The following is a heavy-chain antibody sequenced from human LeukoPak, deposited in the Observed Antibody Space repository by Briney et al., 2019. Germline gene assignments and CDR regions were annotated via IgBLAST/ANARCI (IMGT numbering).Heavy chain of an antibody. CDR2: IRYDGNYK. D-gene: IGHD1-7*01. J-gene: IGHJ4*02. CDR1: GFTFSNYA. Sequence: GGSLRLSCAASGFTFSNYAMHWVRQAPGKGLEWVVFIRYDGNYKYYADSVKGRFTISRDNSKNTLYLQMNSLRTEDAAVFYSAKENSWGFDSWGQGTLVTVSS. CDR3: AKENSWGFDS. V-gene: IGHV3-30*02.